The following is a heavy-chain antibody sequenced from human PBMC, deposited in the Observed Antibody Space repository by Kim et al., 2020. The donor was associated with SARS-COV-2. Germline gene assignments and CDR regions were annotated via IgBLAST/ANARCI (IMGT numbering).Heavy chain of an antibody. D-gene: IGHD2-2*01. V-gene: IGHV1-3*01. CDR2: INAGSVNT. Sequence: ASVKVSCKASGYTFTSYAMHWVRQAPGQRLEWMGWINAGSVNTKYSQKFQGRVTITRDTSASTAYMELSSLRSEDTAVYYCARGEGAAAYFDYCGQGTLV. CDR1: GYTFTSYA. J-gene: IGHJ4*02. CDR3: ARGEGAAAYFDY.